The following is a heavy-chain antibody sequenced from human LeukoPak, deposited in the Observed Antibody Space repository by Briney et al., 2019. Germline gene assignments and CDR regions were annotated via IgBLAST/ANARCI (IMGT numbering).Heavy chain of an antibody. D-gene: IGHD5-18*01. CDR2: IYYSGST. J-gene: IGHJ5*02. V-gene: IGHV4-59*11. Sequence: SETLSLTCTVSGGSIGSHYWSWIRQPPGKGREWIGYIYYSGSTNYNPSLKSRVTISVDTSKNQFSLKLSSVTAADTAVYYCATHTDRFDPWGQGTLVTVSS. CDR3: ATHTDRFDP. CDR1: GGSIGSHY.